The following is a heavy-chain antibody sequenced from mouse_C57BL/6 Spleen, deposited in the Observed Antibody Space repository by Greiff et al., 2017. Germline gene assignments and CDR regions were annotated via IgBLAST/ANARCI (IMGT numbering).Heavy chain of an antibody. V-gene: IGHV5-9*01. CDR1: GFTFSSYT. J-gene: IGHJ3*01. CDR2: ISGGGGNT. D-gene: IGHD2-3*01. Sequence: EVKLVESGGGLVKPGGSLKLSCAASGFTFSSYTMSWVRQTPEKRLEWVATISGGGGNTYYPDSVKGRFTISRDNAKNTLYLQMSSLRSEDTALYYCARHGVYDGYPFAYWGQGTLVTVSA. CDR3: ARHGVYDGYPFAY.